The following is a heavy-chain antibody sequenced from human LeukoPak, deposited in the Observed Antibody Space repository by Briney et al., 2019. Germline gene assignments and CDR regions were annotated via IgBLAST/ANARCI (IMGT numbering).Heavy chain of an antibody. V-gene: IGHV3-23*01. CDR2: ISGRGDNT. CDR1: GFTFSSYN. J-gene: IGHJ4*02. CDR3: AKEYSSGH. D-gene: IGHD6-19*01. Sequence: PGGSLRLSCAASGFTFSSYNMVWVRQAPGKGLEWVSGISGRGDNTYYADSVKGRFTISRDNSKSTPYLQMNSLTAEDTAVYYCAKEYSSGHWGQGTLVTVSS.